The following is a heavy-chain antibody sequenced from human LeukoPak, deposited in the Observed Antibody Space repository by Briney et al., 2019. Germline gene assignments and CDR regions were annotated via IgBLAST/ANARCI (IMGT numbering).Heavy chain of an antibody. D-gene: IGHD6-19*01. J-gene: IGHJ5*02. CDR1: GDSINSRRYY. V-gene: IGHV4-39*01. CDR2: IYYSGNT. CDR3: ARHFPHMDYSGWKQGWFDP. Sequence: PSETLSLTCTVSGDSINSRRYYWGWIRQPPGKGLEWIVSIYYSGNTYYNPSLKSGVTISVHTSENQFSLRLISVTAADTAVYYCARHFPHMDYSGWKQGWFDPWGQGTLVTVSS.